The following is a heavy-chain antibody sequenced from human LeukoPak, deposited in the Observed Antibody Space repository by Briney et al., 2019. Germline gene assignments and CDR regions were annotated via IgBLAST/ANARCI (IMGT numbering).Heavy chain of an antibody. Sequence: PGGSLRLSCAVSGFSLSRYAMSWVRKAPGKGLGWVSAISDSGGSTYYADSVKGRFTISRDNSRNTLYLQMNTLRAVDTAVYYCAKCRGSSWSDYFDYWGQGTLVTVSS. CDR3: AKCRGSSWSDYFDY. V-gene: IGHV3-23*01. D-gene: IGHD6-13*01. CDR1: GFSLSRYA. J-gene: IGHJ4*02. CDR2: ISDSGGST.